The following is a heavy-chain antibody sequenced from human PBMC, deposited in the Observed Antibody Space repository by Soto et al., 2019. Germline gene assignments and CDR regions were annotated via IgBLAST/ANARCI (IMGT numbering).Heavy chain of an antibody. D-gene: IGHD3-10*01. CDR1: GGSTTSGNYY. CDR2: HYYSGNT. CDR3: ARDLGVRGVIIGPAYYYGMDV. Sequence: TLSLTCSVSGGSTTSGNYYWRCLRQPPGKCLEWIGNHYYSGNTYYSPSLKSRLIISIDTSKNQFSLKVGSVTAADTAVYYCARDLGVRGVIIGPAYYYGMDVWGQGTTVTVSS. J-gene: IGHJ6*02. V-gene: IGHV4-30-4*01.